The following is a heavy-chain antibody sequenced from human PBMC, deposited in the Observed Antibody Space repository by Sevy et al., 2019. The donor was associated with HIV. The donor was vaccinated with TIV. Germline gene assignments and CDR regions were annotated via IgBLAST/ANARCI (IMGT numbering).Heavy chain of an antibody. Sequence: LLQPSETLSLTCSVSGGSITSSQDYWGWVRQSPERGLEFIGTYHHSAGPYYNPSFARRLTISVDTTSEQVFLKLTSVTAADTAFYFCLGHSAPLHSHDGDEIWGRGILVTVSS. D-gene: IGHD1-1*01. CDR2: YHHSAGP. J-gene: IGHJ1*01. CDR3: LGHSAPLHSHDGDEI. V-gene: IGHV4-39*03. CDR1: GGSITSSQDY.